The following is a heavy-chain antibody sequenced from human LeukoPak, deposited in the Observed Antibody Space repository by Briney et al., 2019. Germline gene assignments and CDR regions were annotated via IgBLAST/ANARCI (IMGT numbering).Heavy chain of an antibody. J-gene: IGHJ4*02. V-gene: IGHV1-46*01. CDR1: GYTFTSYY. D-gene: IGHD1-26*01. Sequence: ASVKVSCKASGYTFTSYYMHWVRQAPGQGLEWMGIINPSGGSTSYAQKFQGRVTMTRDTSTSTVYMELSSLRSEDTAVYYCARDPDRGSYGGGYYFDYWGQGTLVTVSS. CDR3: ARDPDRGSYGGGYYFDY. CDR2: INPSGGST.